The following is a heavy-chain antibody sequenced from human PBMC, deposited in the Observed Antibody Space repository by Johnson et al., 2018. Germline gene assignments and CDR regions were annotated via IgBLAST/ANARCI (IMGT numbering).Heavy chain of an antibody. CDR2: MNPNSGNT. CDR3: ARALSVAGKRSFDV. V-gene: IGHV1-8*01. Sequence: QVQLQESGAEVKKXGASVKVSCKASGYTFTSYDINWVRQATGQGLEWMGWMNPNSGNTGYAQKFQGRVTMTRNTSISTAYMELSSLRSEDTAVYYCARALSVAGKRSFDVWGKGTTVTVSS. D-gene: IGHD6-19*01. CDR1: GYTFTSYD. J-gene: IGHJ6*04.